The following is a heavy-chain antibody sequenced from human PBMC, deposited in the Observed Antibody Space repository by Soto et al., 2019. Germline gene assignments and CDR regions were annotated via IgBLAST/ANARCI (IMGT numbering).Heavy chain of an antibody. D-gene: IGHD4-4*01. V-gene: IGHV4-59*01. CDR3: ARDLRIDAPGLTTVTTFEY. J-gene: IGHJ4*02. CDR2: IYYSGST. Sequence: PSETLSLTCTVSGGSISSYYWSWIRQPPGKGLEWIGYIYYSGSTNYNPSLKSRVTISVDTSKNQFSLKLSSVTAADTAVYYCARDLRIDAPGLTTVTTFEYWGQGTLVTVSS. CDR1: GGSISSYY.